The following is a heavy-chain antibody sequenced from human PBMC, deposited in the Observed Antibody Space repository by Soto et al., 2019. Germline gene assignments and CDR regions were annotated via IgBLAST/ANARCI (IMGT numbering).Heavy chain of an antibody. CDR3: ASTKKWLAFDY. J-gene: IGHJ4*02. V-gene: IGHV4-34*01. CDR1: GGSFSGHY. Sequence: SETLSLTCAVYGGSFSGHYWSWIRQPPGKGLEWIGEINHSGTTNYNPSLKSRVTISVDTSNNQFSLRVNSVTAADTAVYYCASTKKWLAFDYWGQGALVTVSS. D-gene: IGHD6-19*01. CDR2: INHSGTT.